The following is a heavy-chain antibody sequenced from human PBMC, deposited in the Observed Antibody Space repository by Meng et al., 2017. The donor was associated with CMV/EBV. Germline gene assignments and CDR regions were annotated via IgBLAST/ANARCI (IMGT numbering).Heavy chain of an antibody. Sequence: GGSLRLSCAASGFTFNTYSMNWVRQAPGKGLEWVSSISSSSSYIYYADSMKGRFTISRDNAKNSLYLQMNSLRAEDTAVYYCARSRPRSTCSSTSCYGVDYWGQGTLVTVSS. CDR2: ISSSSSYI. CDR1: GFTFNTYS. D-gene: IGHD2-2*01. CDR3: ARSRPRSTCSSTSCYGVDY. J-gene: IGHJ4*02. V-gene: IGHV3-21*01.